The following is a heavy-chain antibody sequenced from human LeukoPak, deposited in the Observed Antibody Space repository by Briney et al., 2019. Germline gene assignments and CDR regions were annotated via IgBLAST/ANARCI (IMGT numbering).Heavy chain of an antibody. CDR1: GFTFSSYS. V-gene: IGHV3-7*03. Sequence: GGSLRLSCAASGFTFSSYSMNWVRQAPGKGLEWVANINQDGSEKYYVDSVKGRFTLSRDNAKNSLYLQMNSLGAEDTAVYYCAKSAGFIQLWVHDYWGQGTLVTVSS. CDR3: AKSAGFIQLWVHDY. CDR2: INQDGSEK. J-gene: IGHJ4*02. D-gene: IGHD5-18*01.